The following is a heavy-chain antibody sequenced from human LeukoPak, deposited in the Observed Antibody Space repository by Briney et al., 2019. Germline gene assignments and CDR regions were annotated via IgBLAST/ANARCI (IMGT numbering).Heavy chain of an antibody. CDR3: ARDPQPENVLLWCRGCGWFDP. J-gene: IGHJ5*02. CDR2: IYYSGST. V-gene: IGHV4-39*07. D-gene: IGHD3-10*01. CDR1: GGSISSSSYY. Sequence: PSETLSLTCTVSGGSISSSSYYWGWIRQPPGKGLEWIGSIYYSGSTYYNPSLKSRVTISVDTSKNQFSLKLSSVTAADTAVYYCARDPQPENVLLWCRGCGWFDPWGQGTLVTVSS.